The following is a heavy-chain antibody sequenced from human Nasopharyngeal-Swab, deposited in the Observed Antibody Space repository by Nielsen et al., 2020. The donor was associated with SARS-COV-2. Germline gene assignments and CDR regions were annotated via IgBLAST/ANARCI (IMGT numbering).Heavy chain of an antibody. CDR3: ARDRFWTGACDI. Sequence: ASVKVSCKASGYTFTSYYMHWVREAPGQGLEWMGIINPSGGSTSYAQKFQGRVTMTRDTSTSTVYMELSSLRSEDTAVYYCARDRFWTGACDIWGKGTMVTVSS. CDR2: INPSGGST. J-gene: IGHJ3*02. D-gene: IGHD1-1*01. V-gene: IGHV1-46*01. CDR1: GYTFTSYY.